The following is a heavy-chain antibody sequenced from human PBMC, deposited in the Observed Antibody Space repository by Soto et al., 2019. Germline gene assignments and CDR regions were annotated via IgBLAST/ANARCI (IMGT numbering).Heavy chain of an antibody. Sequence: QVQLVESGGGVVQPGRSLRLSCAASGFTFSSYGMHWVRQAPGKGLEWVAVIWYDGSNKYYADSVKGRFTISRDNSKNTLYLQMNSLRAEDTAVYYCARDTAMVTGYFDYWGQGTLVTVSS. D-gene: IGHD5-18*01. CDR1: GFTFSSYG. V-gene: IGHV3-33*01. CDR2: IWYDGSNK. J-gene: IGHJ4*02. CDR3: ARDTAMVTGYFDY.